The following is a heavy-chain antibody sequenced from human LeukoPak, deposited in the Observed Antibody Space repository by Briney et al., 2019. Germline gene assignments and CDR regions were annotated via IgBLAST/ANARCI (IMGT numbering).Heavy chain of an antibody. CDR1: GYTFTSYG. V-gene: IGHV1-18*01. CDR3: ARDFMKYQLTCTGAPHAY. Sequence: ASVKVSCKASGYTFTSYGISWVRQAPGQGLEWMGWISAYNGNTNYAQKLQGRVTMTTDTSTSTAYMELRGLRSDDTAVYYCARDFMKYQLTCTGAPHAYWGQGTLVTVSS. CDR2: ISAYNGNT. J-gene: IGHJ4*02. D-gene: IGHD2-2*01.